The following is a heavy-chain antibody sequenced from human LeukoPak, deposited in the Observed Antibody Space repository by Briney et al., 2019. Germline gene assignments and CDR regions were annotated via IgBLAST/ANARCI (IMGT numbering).Heavy chain of an antibody. CDR2: INPNSGGT. CDR3: ARMGLLSSNYYYYYGMDV. CDR1: GYTFTGYY. V-gene: IGHV1-2*04. J-gene: IGHJ6*02. D-gene: IGHD2-21*01. Sequence: ASVKVSCKASGYTFTGYYMHWVRQAPEQGLEWMGWINPNSGGTNYAQKFQGWVTMTRDTSISTAYMELSRLRSDDTAVYYCARMGLLSSNYYYYYGMDVWGQGTTVTVSS.